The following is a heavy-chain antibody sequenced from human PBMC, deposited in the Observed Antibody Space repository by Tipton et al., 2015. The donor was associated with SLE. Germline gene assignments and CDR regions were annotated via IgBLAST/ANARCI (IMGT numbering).Heavy chain of an antibody. CDR3: ARDLMGSYGSRDYPGGFNS. J-gene: IGHJ5*02. CDR1: GFTFSGFT. Sequence: SLRLSCAASGFTFSGFTMNWVRQAPGKGLEWVSGIYRDGRTYHLDSVKGRFSISADNSKNTVYLQMSSLRVDDTAVYFCARDLMGSYGSRDYPGGFNSWGQGTRVTVSS. D-gene: IGHD3-10*01. V-gene: IGHV3-53*01. CDR2: IYRDGRT.